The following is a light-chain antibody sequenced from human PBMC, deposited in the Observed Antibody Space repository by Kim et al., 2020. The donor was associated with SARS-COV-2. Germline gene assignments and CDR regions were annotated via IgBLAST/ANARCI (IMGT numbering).Light chain of an antibody. CDR3: QQYNNWPRT. Sequence: APGEKATLSCRASRGVTSNYLAWYQQKPGQAPRLLIYIASSRATGIPDRFSGSGSGTEFTLTISSLQPEDFAVYYCQQYNNWPRTFGQGTKLEI. J-gene: IGKJ2*01. CDR2: IAS. CDR1: RGVTSN. V-gene: IGKV3D-15*01.